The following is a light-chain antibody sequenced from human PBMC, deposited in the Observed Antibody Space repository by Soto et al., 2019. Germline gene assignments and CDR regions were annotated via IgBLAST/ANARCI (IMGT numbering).Light chain of an antibody. Sequence: DIQLTQSPSFVSASVGDRVTITCRASQDIGNFLAWYQQKPGKAPKLLIYSASTLQSGVPSRFSGSGSEAEFSLTISSLQPEDFEAYFCQQLNNYHLTFGGGTKVDI. CDR3: QQLNNYHLT. CDR1: QDIGNF. V-gene: IGKV1-9*01. J-gene: IGKJ4*01. CDR2: SAS.